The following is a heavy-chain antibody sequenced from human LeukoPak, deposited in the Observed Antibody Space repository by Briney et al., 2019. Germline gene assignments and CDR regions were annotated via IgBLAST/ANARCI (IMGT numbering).Heavy chain of an antibody. D-gene: IGHD3-10*01. J-gene: IGHJ4*02. CDR1: GFTFSNAW. V-gene: IGHV3-15*01. CDR3: TTYYYGSGSWFAYFDY. CDR2: VKSKTDGGTT. Sequence: GGSLRLSCAASGFTFSNAWMSWVRQAPGKGLEWVGRVKSKTDGGTTDYAAPVNGRFTISRDDSKNTLYLQMNSLKTEDTAVYYCTTYYYGSGSWFAYFDYWGQGTLVTVSS.